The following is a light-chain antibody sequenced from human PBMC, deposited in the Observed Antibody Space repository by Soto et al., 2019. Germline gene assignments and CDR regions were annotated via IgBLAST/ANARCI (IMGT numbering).Light chain of an antibody. CDR3: QQSYSTPRT. V-gene: IGKV1-39*01. J-gene: IGKJ1*01. CDR2: AAS. Sequence: DIQMTQSPSTVSGSVGDRVYITSRASQSISSYLNWYQQKPGKAPKLLIYAASSLKSGVPSRFSGSGSGTDFTLTISSLQPEDFATYYCQQSYSTPRTFGQGTNVDIK. CDR1: QSISSY.